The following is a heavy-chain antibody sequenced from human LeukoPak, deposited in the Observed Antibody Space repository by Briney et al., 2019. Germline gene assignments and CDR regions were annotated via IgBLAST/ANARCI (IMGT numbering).Heavy chain of an antibody. CDR3: ARGEPRGGWYLLDNFDY. V-gene: IGHV1-69*05. CDR1: GGTFSTYT. D-gene: IGHD6-19*01. CDR2: IIPIFGTI. Sequence: SVKVSCKASGGTFSTYTITWVRQAPGQGLEWMGGIIPIFGTINYAQKFQGRVTITTDESTTTAYMELSSLRSEDTAVYYCARGEPRGGWYLLDNFDYWGQGTLVTVSS. J-gene: IGHJ4*02.